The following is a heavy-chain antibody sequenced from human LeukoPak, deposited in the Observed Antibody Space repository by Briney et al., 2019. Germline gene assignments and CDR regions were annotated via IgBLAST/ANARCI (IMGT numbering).Heavy chain of an antibody. D-gene: IGHD1-26*01. CDR1: GFTFSSYG. CDR3: ARVEDMGDYRYWYFEV. V-gene: IGHV3-33*01. Sequence: PGGSLRLSCAASGFTFSSYGMHWVRQAPGKGLEWVAVIWYDDSNKYYADSVKGRFTVSRDNSKNTLYLQMNSLRAEDTAVYYCARVEDMGDYRYWYFEVWGRGTLVAVSS. J-gene: IGHJ2*01. CDR2: IWYDDSNK.